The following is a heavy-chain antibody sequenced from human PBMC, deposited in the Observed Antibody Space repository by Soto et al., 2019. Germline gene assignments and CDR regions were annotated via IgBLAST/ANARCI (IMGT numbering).Heavy chain of an antibody. D-gene: IGHD2-15*01. CDR3: ARDGVRGYCSGGSCYMGFDP. Sequence: QVQLVQSGAEVKKPGSSVKVSCKASGGTFSSYAISWVRQAPGQGLEWMGGIIPIFGTANYAQKFQGRVTITADESTSTAYMELSSLRSEDSAVYSCARDGVRGYCSGGSCYMGFDPWGQVTLVTVSS. CDR2: IIPIFGTA. CDR1: GGTFSSYA. V-gene: IGHV1-69*01. J-gene: IGHJ5*02.